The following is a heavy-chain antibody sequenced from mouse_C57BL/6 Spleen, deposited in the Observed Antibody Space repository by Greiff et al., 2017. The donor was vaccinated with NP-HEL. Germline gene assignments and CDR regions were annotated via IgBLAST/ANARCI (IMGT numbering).Heavy chain of an antibody. CDR3: ARGPLTYYFDY. CDR2: ISSGSSTI. Sequence: EVMLVESGGGLVKPGGSLKLSCAASGFTFSDYGMHWVRQAPEKGLEWVAYISSGSSTIYYAATVKGRFTISRDNAKNTLFLQMTSLRSEDTAMYYCARGPLTYYFDYWGQGTTLTVSS. J-gene: IGHJ2*01. V-gene: IGHV5-17*01. CDR1: GFTFSDYG.